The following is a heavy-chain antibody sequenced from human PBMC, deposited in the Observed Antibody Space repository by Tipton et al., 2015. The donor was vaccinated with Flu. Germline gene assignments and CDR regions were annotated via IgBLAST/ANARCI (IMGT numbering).Heavy chain of an antibody. CDR3: ARTYKTYFLDY. Sequence: SLRLSCVASGFTFSSYWMNWVRQAPGKGLEWVANIKEDGSEKYYVDSVKGRFTISRDNAKNSLYLQMNSLRAEDTAVFYCARTYKTYFLDYWGQGTLVTVPS. CDR1: GFTFSSYW. J-gene: IGHJ4*02. CDR2: IKEDGSEK. D-gene: IGHD1-14*01. V-gene: IGHV3-7*01.